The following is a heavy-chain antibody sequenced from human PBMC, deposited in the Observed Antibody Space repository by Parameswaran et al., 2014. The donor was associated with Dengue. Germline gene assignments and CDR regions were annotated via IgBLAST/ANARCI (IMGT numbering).Heavy chain of an antibody. V-gene: IGHV3-48*01. CDR2: ISSSSSII. D-gene: IGHD2-2*01. Sequence: VRQAPGKGLEWVSFISSSSSIIYYADSVKGRFAISRDNAKNSLFLQMNSLRAEDTAVYYCAKDSKYCSSFSCRGGPYNWFDLWGPGNPGSPVSS. CDR3: AKDSKYCSSFSCRGGPYNWFDL. J-gene: IGHJ5*02.